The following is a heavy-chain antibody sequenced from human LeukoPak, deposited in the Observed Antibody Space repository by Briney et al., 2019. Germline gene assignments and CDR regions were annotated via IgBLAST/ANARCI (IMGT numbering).Heavy chain of an antibody. Sequence: GGSLSLSCAVSGFTLDDYAMQWVRQAPGEGLEWVSLISGDGGSTYYAYSVKGRFTISRHNSKNSLYLQMNSLRTEDTALYYCAKDPKVGYWGQGTLVTVSS. CDR1: GFTLDDYA. V-gene: IGHV3-43*02. CDR2: ISGDGGST. J-gene: IGHJ4*02. CDR3: AKDPKVGY.